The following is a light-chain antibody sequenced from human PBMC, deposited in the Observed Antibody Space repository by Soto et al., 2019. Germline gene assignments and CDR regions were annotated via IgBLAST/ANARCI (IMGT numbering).Light chain of an antibody. CDR1: QSVTSSY. CDR3: QQYGRSPLMYT. Sequence: EIVLTQSPGTLSLSPGERATLSCRASQSVTSSYLAWYQQKPGQAPKLLIYGASRRATGVPDRFRGSGSGTDFTLSITGLEPEDFAVYYCQQYGRSPLMYTFGQGTKLGVK. J-gene: IGKJ2*01. CDR2: GAS. V-gene: IGKV3-20*01.